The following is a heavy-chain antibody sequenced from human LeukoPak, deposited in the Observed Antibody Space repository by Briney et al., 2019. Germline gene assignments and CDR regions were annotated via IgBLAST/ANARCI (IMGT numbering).Heavy chain of an antibody. CDR1: GYTFTSYA. CDR3: ARLSYGSSWSDYYFDY. D-gene: IGHD6-13*01. V-gene: IGHV7-4-1*02. Sequence: ASVKVSCKASGYTFTSYAMNWVRQAPGQGLEWMGWINTNTGNPTYAQGFTGRFVFSLDTSVSTAYLQISSLKAEDTAVYYCARLSYGSSWSDYYFDYWGQGTLVTVSS. CDR2: INTNTGNP. J-gene: IGHJ4*02.